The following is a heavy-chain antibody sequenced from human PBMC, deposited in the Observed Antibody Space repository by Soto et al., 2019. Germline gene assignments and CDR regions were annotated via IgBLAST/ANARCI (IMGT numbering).Heavy chain of an antibody. CDR1: GYTFTGYY. CDR3: ARDLSGDSSGSYYFDY. V-gene: IGHV1-69*13. Sequence: SVKVSCKASGYTFTGYYMHWVRQAPGQGLEWMGGIIPIFGTANYAQKFQGRVTITADESTSTAYMELSSLRSEDTAVYYCARDLSGDSSGSYYFDYWGQGTLVTVSS. CDR2: IIPIFGTA. J-gene: IGHJ4*02. D-gene: IGHD3-22*01.